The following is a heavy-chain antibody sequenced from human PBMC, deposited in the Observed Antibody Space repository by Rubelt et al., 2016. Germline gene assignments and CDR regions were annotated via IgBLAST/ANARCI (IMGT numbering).Heavy chain of an antibody. J-gene: IGHJ4*02. CDR2: IYFSGST. CDR3: ARLSSSSGIDY. D-gene: IGHD6-6*01. Sequence: QVQLQESGPGLVKPSETLSLTCTVSGGSISSHYWSWIRQPPGKGLECIGYIYFSGSTNYNPSLESRVTISVDTSKNQFSLKLSSVTAADTAVYYCARLSSSSGIDYWGQGILVTVSS. CDR1: GGSISSHY. V-gene: IGHV4-59*08.